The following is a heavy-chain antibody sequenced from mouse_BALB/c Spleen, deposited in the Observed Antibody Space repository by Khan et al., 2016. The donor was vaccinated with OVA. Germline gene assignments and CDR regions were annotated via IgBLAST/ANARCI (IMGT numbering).Heavy chain of an antibody. CDR3: TRSKITSWYFDV. CDR2: ISSGSATI. CDR1: GFTFSSFG. V-gene: IGHV5-17*02. D-gene: IGHD2-4*01. J-gene: IGHJ1*01. Sequence: EVELVEAGGGLVQPGGSRKVSCAASGFTFSSFGMHWVRQAPEKGLEWVAYISSGSATIYYADTVKGRFTISRDYTKNNLFLQMTSPRSENTAMYYCTRSKITSWYFDVWGAGTTVTVSS.